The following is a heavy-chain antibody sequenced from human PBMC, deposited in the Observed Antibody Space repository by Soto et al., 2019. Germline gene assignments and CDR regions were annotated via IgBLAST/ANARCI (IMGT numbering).Heavy chain of an antibody. CDR2: ISSSSYHI. Sequence: GGSLRLSCAASGFTFSTYSINWVRQAPGKGPEWVSSISSSSYHIFYADSVKGRFTISRDNAKNSLYLQMNSLRAEDTAVYYCAREKGYDILTGYWYFDYWGQGTLVTVSS. CDR3: AREKGYDILTGYWYFDY. J-gene: IGHJ4*02. CDR1: GFTFSTYS. V-gene: IGHV3-21*01. D-gene: IGHD3-9*01.